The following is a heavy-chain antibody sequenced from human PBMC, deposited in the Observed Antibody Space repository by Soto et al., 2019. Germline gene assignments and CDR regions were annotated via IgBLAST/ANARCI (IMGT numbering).Heavy chain of an antibody. CDR1: GGSFSGYY. CDR3: ARGVKIYNYGMDV. Sequence: QVQLQQWGAGLLKPSETLSLTCAVYGGSFSGYYWSWIRQPPGKGLEWIGEINHSGSTNYNPSLKCRVTISVDTSKHQFSLKLSSVTAADTAVYYCARGVKIYNYGMDVWGQGTTVTVSS. V-gene: IGHV4-34*01. CDR2: INHSGST. J-gene: IGHJ6*02.